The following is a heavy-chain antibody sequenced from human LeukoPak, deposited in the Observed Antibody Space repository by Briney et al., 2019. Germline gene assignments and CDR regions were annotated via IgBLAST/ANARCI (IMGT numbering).Heavy chain of an antibody. CDR3: ARSDYGDYGPVGY. D-gene: IGHD4-17*01. Sequence: ERSLRLSCAASGFTFRNYGMHWVRQAPGKGLEWVAVIWYDGSNKYYADSVKGRFTISRDNSKNTLYLQMNSLRAEDTAVYYCARSDYGDYGPVGYWGQGTLVTVSS. CDR2: IWYDGSNK. CDR1: GFTFRNYG. J-gene: IGHJ4*02. V-gene: IGHV3-33*01.